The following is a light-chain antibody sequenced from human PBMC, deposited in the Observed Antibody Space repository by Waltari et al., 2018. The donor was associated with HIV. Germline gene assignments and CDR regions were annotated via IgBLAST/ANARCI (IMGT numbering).Light chain of an antibody. CDR1: QDITSY. Sequence: DIQLTQSPSFLSASVGDTVTVTCRASQDITSYLAWYQQRPGKVPKLLIHTASTVQPGVPSRFTGSGSGTEFALTINNLQPEDFATYFCQQLKTYPFTFGPGT. J-gene: IGKJ3*01. CDR3: QQLKTYPFT. CDR2: TAS. V-gene: IGKV1-9*01.